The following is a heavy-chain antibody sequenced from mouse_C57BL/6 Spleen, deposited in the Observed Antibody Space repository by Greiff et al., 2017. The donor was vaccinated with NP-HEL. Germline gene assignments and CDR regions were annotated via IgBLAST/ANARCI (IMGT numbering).Heavy chain of an antibody. CDR3: ANVQGAMDY. CDR1: GFTFSDYG. CDR2: ISSGSSTI. V-gene: IGHV5-17*01. Sequence: EVHLVESGGGLVKPGGSLKLSCAASGFTFSDYGMHWVRQAPEKGLEWVAYISSGSSTIYYADKVKGRFTISRDNAKNTLFLQMTRLRSEDTAMYYCANVQGAMDYWGQGTAVTVSS. J-gene: IGHJ4*01.